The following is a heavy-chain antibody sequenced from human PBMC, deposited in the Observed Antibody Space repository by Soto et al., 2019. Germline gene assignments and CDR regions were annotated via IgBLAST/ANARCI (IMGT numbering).Heavy chain of an antibody. Sequence: QVQLVQSGAEVKKPGSSVKVSCKASGGTFSSYAISWVRQAPGQGLEWMGGIIPIFGTANYAQKFQGRVTITADKSTSTAYMELSSLRSEDTAVYYCARGGEQWLVHYNWFDPWGQGTLVTVSS. J-gene: IGHJ5*02. CDR3: ARGGEQWLVHYNWFDP. CDR1: GGTFSSYA. V-gene: IGHV1-69*06. D-gene: IGHD6-19*01. CDR2: IIPIFGTA.